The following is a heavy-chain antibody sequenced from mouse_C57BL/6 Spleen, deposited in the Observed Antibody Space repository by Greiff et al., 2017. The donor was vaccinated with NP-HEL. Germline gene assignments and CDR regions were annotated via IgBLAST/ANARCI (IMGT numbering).Heavy chain of an antibody. CDR1: GYSITSGYY. V-gene: IGHV3-6*01. Sequence: EVQLQESGPGLVKPSQSLSLTCSVTGYSITSGYYWNWIRQFPGNKLEWMGYISYDGSNNYNPSLKNRISITRDTSKNQFFLKLNSVTTEDTATYYCARAGSPGNFDVWGTGTTVTVSS. CDR3: ARAGSPGNFDV. CDR2: ISYDGSN. J-gene: IGHJ1*03.